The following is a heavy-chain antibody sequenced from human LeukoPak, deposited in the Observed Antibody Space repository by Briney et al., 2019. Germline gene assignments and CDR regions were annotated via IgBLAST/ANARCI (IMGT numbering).Heavy chain of an antibody. CDR1: GFTFSSYS. D-gene: IGHD3-10*01. CDR2: ISGSGEST. J-gene: IGHJ4*02. V-gene: IGHV3-23*01. CDR3: AKAIYASGSPYTSIDY. Sequence: GGSLRLSCAASGFTFSSYSMNWVRQAPGKGLEWVSVISGSGESTIYADSVKGRITTSRDNSKNTLYLQMNSLRAEDTAVYYCAKAIYASGSPYTSIDYWGQGTLVTVSS.